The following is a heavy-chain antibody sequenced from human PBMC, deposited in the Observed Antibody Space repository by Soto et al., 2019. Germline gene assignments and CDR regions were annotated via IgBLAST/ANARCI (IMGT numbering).Heavy chain of an antibody. CDR2: IIPILGIA. CDR1: GGTFSSYT. J-gene: IGHJ4*02. CDR3: ARDRGDGYNNY. Sequence: QVQLVQSGAEVKKPGSSVKVSCKASGGTFSSYTISWVRQAPGQGLEWMGRIIPILGIANYAQKFQGRVTITADKSTSTAYIERSSLRSEDTAVYYCARDRGDGYNNYWGQGTLVTVSS. D-gene: IGHD3-10*01. V-gene: IGHV1-69*08.